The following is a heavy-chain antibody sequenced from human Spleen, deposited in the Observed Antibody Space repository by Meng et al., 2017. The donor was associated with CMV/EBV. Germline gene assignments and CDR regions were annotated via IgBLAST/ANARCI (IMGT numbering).Heavy chain of an antibody. CDR2: INEDGGKR. D-gene: IGHD2-2*02. J-gene: IGHJ6*01. Sequence: GESLKISCVASGFTFSRDWMTCVRQAPGKGLEWVANINEDGGKRYYVGSVRGRFTISRDNPKNSLFLQLNALRGEDTAVYYCARDRRDCSDINCYKYYYRGMDVWGQGTTVTVSS. CDR3: ARDRRDCSDINCYKYYYRGMDV. CDR1: GFTFSRDW. V-gene: IGHV3-7*01.